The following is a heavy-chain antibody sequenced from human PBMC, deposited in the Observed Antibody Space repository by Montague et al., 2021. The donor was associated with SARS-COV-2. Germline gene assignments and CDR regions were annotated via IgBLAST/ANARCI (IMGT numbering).Heavy chain of an antibody. Sequence: SLRLSCAAAGFTFSRYSMNWVRQAPGKGLEWISYISMSETRTQYADSVKGRFTISRDNARNSLYLQMRSLTAADTAVYYCARFPTSYYYDSKAAPATPDAFDIWGQGTMVTVSS. V-gene: IGHV3-48*04. CDR2: ISMSETRT. D-gene: IGHD3-22*01. CDR1: GFTFSRYS. J-gene: IGHJ3*02. CDR3: ARFPTSYYYDSKAAPATPDAFDI.